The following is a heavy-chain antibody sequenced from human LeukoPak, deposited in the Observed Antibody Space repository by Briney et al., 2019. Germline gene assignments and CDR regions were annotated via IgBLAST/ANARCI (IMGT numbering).Heavy chain of an antibody. CDR3: ARVFSKYYYDNSGPFDY. Sequence: GASAKVSCKVSGYTLTELSMHWVRQAPGKGLEWMGGFDPEDGETIYAQKFQGRVTMTEDTSTDTAYMELSSLRSEDTAMYYCARVFSKYYYDNSGPFDYWGQGTLVTVSS. CDR2: FDPEDGET. D-gene: IGHD3-22*01. V-gene: IGHV1-24*01. J-gene: IGHJ4*02. CDR1: GYTLTELS.